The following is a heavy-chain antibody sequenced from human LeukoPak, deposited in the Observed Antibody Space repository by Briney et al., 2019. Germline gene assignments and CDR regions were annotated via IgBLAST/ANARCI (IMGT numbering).Heavy chain of an antibody. J-gene: IGHJ4*02. D-gene: IGHD3-9*01. CDR2: ISWNSGSI. CDR1: GFTFDDYA. Sequence: GGSLRLSCAASGFTFDDYAMHWVRQAPGKGLEWVSGISWNSGSIGYADSVKGRFTISRDNAKNSLYLQMNSLRAEDTALYYCAKDIGYDILTGYGDWGQGTLVTVSS. CDR3: AKDIGYDILTGYGD. V-gene: IGHV3-9*01.